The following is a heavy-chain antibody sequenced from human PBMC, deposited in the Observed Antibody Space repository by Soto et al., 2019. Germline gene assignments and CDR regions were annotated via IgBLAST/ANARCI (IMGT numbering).Heavy chain of an antibody. D-gene: IGHD6-19*01. CDR2: IKHSGSS. CDR1: AGSFSHYY. J-gene: IGHJ3*02. V-gene: IGHV4-34*01. CDR3: ARGGSSDWQVALDS. Sequence: QVQQQPWGAGLLKPSETLSLTCAVYAGSFSHYYWNWIRQSPGKGLEWIGKIKHSGSSNYNPSLRSRVSISVDMSKNQFSLRLTSVTAADTAVYYCARGGSSDWQVALDSWGQGTMVTVYS.